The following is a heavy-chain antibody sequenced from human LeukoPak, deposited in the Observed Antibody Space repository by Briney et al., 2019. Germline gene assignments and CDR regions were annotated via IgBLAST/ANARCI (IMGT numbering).Heavy chain of an antibody. CDR1: GYTFTGYY. V-gene: IGHV1-2*06. D-gene: IGHD6-13*01. CDR2: INPNSGGT. J-gene: IGHJ4*02. Sequence: ASAKVSCKASGYTFTGYYMHWVRQAPGQGLEWMGRINPNSGGTNYAQKFQGRVTMTRDTSISTAYMELSRLRSDDTAVYYCATTRRYSSSWLFDYWGQGTLVTVSS. CDR3: ATTRRYSSSWLFDY.